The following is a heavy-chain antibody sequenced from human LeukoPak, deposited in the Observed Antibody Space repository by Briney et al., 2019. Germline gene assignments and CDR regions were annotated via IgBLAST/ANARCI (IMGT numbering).Heavy chain of an antibody. CDR3: ASMTAVAGLFDH. Sequence: PSETLSLTCTVSGGSISSYYWSWIRQPAGKGLEWIGRIYTSGSTNYNPSLKSRVTMSVDTSKNQFSLKLSSVTAADTAVYSCASMTAVAGLFDHWGQGTLVTVSS. V-gene: IGHV4-4*07. CDR1: GGSISSYY. J-gene: IGHJ4*02. D-gene: IGHD6-19*01. CDR2: IYTSGST.